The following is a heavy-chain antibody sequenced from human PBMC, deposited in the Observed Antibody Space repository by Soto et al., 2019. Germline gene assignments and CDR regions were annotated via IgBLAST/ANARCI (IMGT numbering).Heavy chain of an antibody. CDR3: ARGGGGGLFEH. D-gene: IGHD2-21*01. CDR1: GFPFSDYY. J-gene: IGHJ4*02. CDR2: ISPKSTYR. Sequence: GGSLRLSCAPSGFPFSDYYMSWIRQAPGKGLEWLSHISPKSTYRNYADSVKGRFTISRDNTKSSLFLQMNSLGVEDTAVYYCARGGGGGLFEHWGQGVLVTVSS. V-gene: IGHV3-11*06.